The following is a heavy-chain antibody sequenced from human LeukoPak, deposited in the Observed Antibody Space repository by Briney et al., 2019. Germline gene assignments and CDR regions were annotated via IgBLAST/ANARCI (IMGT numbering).Heavy chain of an antibody. Sequence: GGSLRLSCAASGFSFSGSAMHWIRQASGKGLEWVGRVRSKANSYATAYVASVKGRFTISRDDSKNTAYLQMNSLKTEDTAVYYCTRENFDYWGQGTLVTVSS. V-gene: IGHV3-73*01. J-gene: IGHJ4*02. CDR3: TRENFDY. CDR2: VRSKANSYAT. CDR1: GFSFSGSA.